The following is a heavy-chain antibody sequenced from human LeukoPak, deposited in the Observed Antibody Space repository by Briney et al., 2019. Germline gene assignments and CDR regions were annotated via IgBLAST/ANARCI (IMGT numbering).Heavy chain of an antibody. J-gene: IGHJ6*02. Sequence: GGSLRLSCAASGFTFSSYGMHWVRQAPGKGLEWVAVISYDGSNKYYADSVKGRFTISRDNSKNTLYLQMNSLRAEDTAVYYCAKDRHIVVVPAAMRDYYYYGMDVWGQGTTVTVSS. V-gene: IGHV3-30*18. CDR3: AKDRHIVVVPAAMRDYYYYGMDV. CDR2: ISYDGSNK. CDR1: GFTFSSYG. D-gene: IGHD2-2*01.